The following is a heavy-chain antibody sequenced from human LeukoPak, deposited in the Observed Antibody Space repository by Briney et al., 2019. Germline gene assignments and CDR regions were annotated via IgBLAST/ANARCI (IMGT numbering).Heavy chain of an antibody. V-gene: IGHV3-23*01. CDR3: AKWKYSNSGIDDY. J-gene: IGHJ4*02. CDR1: GFTVSSNY. Sequence: GGSLKLSCAASGFTVSSNYMSWVRQAPGKGLEWVSVISGSGDNTYYADSVKGRFTISRDNSKNMLYLQMNSLRAEDTAVYYCAKWKYSNSGIDDYWGQGTLVTVSS. D-gene: IGHD6-6*01. CDR2: ISGSGDNT.